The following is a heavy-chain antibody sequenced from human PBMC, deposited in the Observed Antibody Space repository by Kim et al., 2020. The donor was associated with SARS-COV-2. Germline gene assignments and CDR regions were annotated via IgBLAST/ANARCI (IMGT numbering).Heavy chain of an antibody. CDR1: GFTFSSYA. D-gene: IGHD6-13*01. J-gene: IGHJ4*02. CDR3: ARLGAAADNYFDY. Sequence: GGSLRLSCAASGFTFSSYAMHWVRQAPGKGLEWVAVISYDGSNKYYADSVKGRFTISRDNSKNTLYLQMNSLRAEDTAVYYCARLGAAADNYFDYWGQGTLVTVSS. V-gene: IGHV3-30-3*01. CDR2: ISYDGSNK.